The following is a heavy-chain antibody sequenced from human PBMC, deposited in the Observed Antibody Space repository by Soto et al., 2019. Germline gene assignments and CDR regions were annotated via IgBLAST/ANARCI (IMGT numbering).Heavy chain of an antibody. CDR3: ARRPPSGPVDY. D-gene: IGHD1-26*01. J-gene: IGHJ4*02. Sequence: SETLSLTCTVSGGSISSYYWSWIRQPPGKGLEWIGYIYYSGSTNYNPSLKSRVTISVDTSKNQFSLKLSSVTAADTAVYYCARRPPSGPVDYWGQGTLVTVSS. CDR1: GGSISSYY. V-gene: IGHV4-59*08. CDR2: IYYSGST.